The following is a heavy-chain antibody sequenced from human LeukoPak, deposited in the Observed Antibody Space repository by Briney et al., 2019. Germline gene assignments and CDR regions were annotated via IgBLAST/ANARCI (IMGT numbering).Heavy chain of an antibody. Sequence: PSETLSLTCTVSGGSISSSSYYWGWIRQPPGKGLEWIGSIYYSGSTYYNPSLKSRVTISVDTSKNQFSLKLSSVTAADTAVYYCALNQLLYPMRGWFDPWGQGTLVTVSS. CDR2: IYYSGST. D-gene: IGHD2-2*02. J-gene: IGHJ5*02. CDR3: ALNQLLYPMRGWFDP. CDR1: GGSISSSSYY. V-gene: IGHV4-39*07.